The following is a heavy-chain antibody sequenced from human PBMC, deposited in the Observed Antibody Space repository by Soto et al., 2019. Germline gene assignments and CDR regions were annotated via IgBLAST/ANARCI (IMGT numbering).Heavy chain of an antibody. CDR1: GYSFTDYH. Sequence: ASVKVSCKASGYSFTDYHIHWVRQAPGQGLEWLGRINPKSGGTSTAQKFQGWVTMTTDTSISTASMELTRLTSDDTAIYYCARGDSTDCSNGVCSFFYNHDMDVWCQGTTVTVS. CDR3: ARGDSTDCSNGVCSFFYNHDMDV. CDR2: INPKSGGT. J-gene: IGHJ6*02. D-gene: IGHD2-8*01. V-gene: IGHV1-2*04.